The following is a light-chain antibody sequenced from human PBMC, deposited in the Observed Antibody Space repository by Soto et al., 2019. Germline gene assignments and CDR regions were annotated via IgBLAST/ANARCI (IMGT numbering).Light chain of an antibody. CDR1: QSVSTW. V-gene: IGKV1-5*03. J-gene: IGKJ1*01. Sequence: DIQMTQSPSTLSASVGDRVTITYRASQSVSTWLAWYQQKPGKAPKLLIYKVSSLQSGVPSRFSGSGSGTEFTLTISRLQPEDFATYYCQQHHEYAAWTFGQGTKVEIK. CDR2: KVS. CDR3: QQHHEYAAWT.